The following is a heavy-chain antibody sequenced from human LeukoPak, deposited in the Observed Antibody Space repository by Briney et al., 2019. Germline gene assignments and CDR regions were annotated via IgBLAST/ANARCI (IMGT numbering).Heavy chain of an antibody. D-gene: IGHD1-26*01. V-gene: IGHV3-23*01. CDR2: INGSGGST. CDR1: GFTFSSYA. Sequence: GGSLRLSCAASGFTFSSYAMSWVRQAPGKGLEWVSAINGSGGSTYYADSVKGRFTIPRDNSKNTLYLQMNSLRAEDTAVYYCAKDVGSGSYLGYFDYWGQGTLVTVSS. J-gene: IGHJ4*02. CDR3: AKDVGSGSYLGYFDY.